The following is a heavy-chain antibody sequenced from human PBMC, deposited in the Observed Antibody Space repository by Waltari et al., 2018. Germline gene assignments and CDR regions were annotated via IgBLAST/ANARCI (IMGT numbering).Heavy chain of an antibody. CDR3: ARERSRDFDWLPNVLDV. Sequence: QVQLQQGGAGLLKPSETLSLTCTVHGGSFSGHFWTWIRQAPGKGLEWLGEIDHRGSTPHTPALRSRVTISVDTSKNQFSRQLNSVTAADTALYYCARERSRDFDWLPNVLDVWGLGTLVTVSS. CDR2: IDHRGST. J-gene: IGHJ3*01. CDR1: GGSFSGHF. D-gene: IGHD3-9*01. V-gene: IGHV4-34*02.